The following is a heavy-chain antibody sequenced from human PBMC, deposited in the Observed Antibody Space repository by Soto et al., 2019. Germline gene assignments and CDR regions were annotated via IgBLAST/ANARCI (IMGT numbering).Heavy chain of an antibody. D-gene: IGHD1-26*01. CDR2: ISGSGGIT. V-gene: IGHV3-23*01. CDR3: AQSKVGATSNYFDY. J-gene: IGHJ4*02. Sequence: GGSLRLSCAASGFTFSSYAMSWVRQAPGKGLEWVSGISGSGGITYYADSVKGRFTISRDNSKNTLYLQLNSLRAEDTAVYYRAQSKVGATSNYFDYWGQGTLVTVSS. CDR1: GFTFSSYA.